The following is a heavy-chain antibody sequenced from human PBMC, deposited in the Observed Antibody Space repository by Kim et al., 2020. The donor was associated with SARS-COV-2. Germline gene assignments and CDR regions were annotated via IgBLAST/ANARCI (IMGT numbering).Heavy chain of an antibody. V-gene: IGHV3-23*01. CDR1: GFTFSSYA. Sequence: GGSLRLSCAASGFTFSSYAMSWVRQAPGKGLEWVSAISGSGGSTYYADSVKGRFTISRDNSKNTLYLQMNSLRAEDTAVYYCAKELTAYYDILTDDAFDIWGQGTMVTVSS. CDR2: ISGSGGST. D-gene: IGHD3-9*01. CDR3: AKELTAYYDILTDDAFDI. J-gene: IGHJ3*02.